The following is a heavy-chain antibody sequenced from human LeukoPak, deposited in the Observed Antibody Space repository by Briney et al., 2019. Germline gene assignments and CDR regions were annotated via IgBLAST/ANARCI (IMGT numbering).Heavy chain of an antibody. CDR3: AKVPLLYDSSGYYSPVDY. D-gene: IGHD3-22*01. CDR1: GFTFSRNG. V-gene: IGHV3-33*03. Sequence: GGSLRLSCAASGFTFSRNGMHWVRQAPGKGLEWVAVIWFDGSKEYYGDSVKGRFTISRDNSKNTLYLQMNSLRAEDTAVYYCAKVPLLYDSSGYYSPVDYWGQGTLVTVSS. CDR2: IWFDGSKE. J-gene: IGHJ4*02.